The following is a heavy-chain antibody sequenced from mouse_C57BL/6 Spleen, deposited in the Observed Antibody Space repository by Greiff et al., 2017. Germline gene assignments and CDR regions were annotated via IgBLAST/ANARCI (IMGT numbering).Heavy chain of an antibody. CDR3: ARDYYGHDY. CDR1: GFTFSDYG. D-gene: IGHD2-1*01. V-gene: IGHV5-17*01. CDR2: ISSGSSTI. J-gene: IGHJ2*01. Sequence: EVKLVESGGGLVKPGGSLTLSCAASGFTFSDYGMHWVRQAPEKGLEWVAYISSGSSTIYYADTVKGRFTISRDNAKNTLFLQMTSLRSEYTAMYYCARDYYGHDYWGQGTTLTVSS.